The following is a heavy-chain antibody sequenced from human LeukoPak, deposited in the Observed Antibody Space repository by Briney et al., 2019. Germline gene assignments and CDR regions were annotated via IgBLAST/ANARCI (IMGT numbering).Heavy chain of an antibody. CDR1: GFSFSSYA. CDR2: INGSGGGT. V-gene: IGHV3-23*01. D-gene: IGHD3-16*01. CDR3: AKREGYGSIDY. J-gene: IGHJ4*02. Sequence: GGSLRLSCAASGFSFSSYATSWVRQAPGKGLEWVSGINGSGGGTDYADSVKGRFTISRDNSKNTLYLQMNRLRAEDTAVYYCAKREGYGSIDYWGQGTLVTVSS.